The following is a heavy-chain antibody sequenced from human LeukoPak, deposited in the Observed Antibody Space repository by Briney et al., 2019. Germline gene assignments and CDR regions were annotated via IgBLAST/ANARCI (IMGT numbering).Heavy chain of an antibody. Sequence: GSLRLSCAASGFTFSSYSMNWVRQAPGKGLEWVSSISSSSSYIYYADSVKGRFTISRDNAKNSLYLQMNSLRAEDTAVYYCARGCNGGSCYLNDYWGQGTLVTVSS. D-gene: IGHD2-15*01. CDR1: GFTFSSYS. CDR3: ARGCNGGSCYLNDY. V-gene: IGHV3-21*01. J-gene: IGHJ4*02. CDR2: ISSSSSYI.